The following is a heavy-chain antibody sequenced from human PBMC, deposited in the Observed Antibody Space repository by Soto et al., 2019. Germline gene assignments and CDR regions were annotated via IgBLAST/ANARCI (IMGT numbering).Heavy chain of an antibody. V-gene: IGHV3-48*02. J-gene: IGHJ6*02. Sequence: GGSLRLSCAASGFTFSSYSMNWVRQAPGKGLEWVSYISSSSSTIYYADSVKGRFTISRDNAKNSLYLQINSLRDEDTAVYYCARDLYGMDVWGQGTTVTVSS. CDR1: GFTFSSYS. CDR3: ARDLYGMDV. CDR2: ISSSSSTI.